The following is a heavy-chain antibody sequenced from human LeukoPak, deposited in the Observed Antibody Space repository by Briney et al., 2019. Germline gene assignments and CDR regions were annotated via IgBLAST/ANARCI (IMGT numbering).Heavy chain of an antibody. CDR3: AKSLSGGGYYFEY. Sequence: GGSLRLSCAASGFTFSNYAMTSVRQAPGKGLEWVSGISDSGGSTYYADSVKGRFTISRDNSKNTLYLQMNSLRAEDAAVYYCAKSLSGGGYYFEYWGQGTLVTVSS. CDR1: GFTFSNYA. J-gene: IGHJ4*02. V-gene: IGHV3-23*01. CDR2: ISDSGGST. D-gene: IGHD3-10*01.